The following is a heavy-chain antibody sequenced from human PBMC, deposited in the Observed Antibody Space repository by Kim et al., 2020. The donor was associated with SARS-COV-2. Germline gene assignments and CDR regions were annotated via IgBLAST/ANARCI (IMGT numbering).Heavy chain of an antibody. Sequence: KGRFTISRDNSKNTLFLQMNSLRPEDTGIYYCARADPSHFYDSSGYRYFQHWGRGTLVTVSS. CDR3: ARADPSHFYDSSGYRYFQH. V-gene: IGHV3-30*01. D-gene: IGHD3-22*01. J-gene: IGHJ1*01.